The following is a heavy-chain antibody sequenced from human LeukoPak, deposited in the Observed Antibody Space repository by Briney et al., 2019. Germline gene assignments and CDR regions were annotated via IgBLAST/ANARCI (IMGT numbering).Heavy chain of an antibody. J-gene: IGHJ3*01. V-gene: IGHV3-7*01. CDR1: GFSFSNFW. Sequence: GGSLRLSCAASGFSFSNFWMGWVRQAPGKGLEWVANMNQDGSQRNYVDSVKGRFTISRDSANNSVYLQMNSLRAADTAVYYCARLLHGSGSPFAFDVWGQGTMVTVSS. CDR2: MNQDGSQR. D-gene: IGHD3-10*01. CDR3: ARLLHGSGSPFAFDV.